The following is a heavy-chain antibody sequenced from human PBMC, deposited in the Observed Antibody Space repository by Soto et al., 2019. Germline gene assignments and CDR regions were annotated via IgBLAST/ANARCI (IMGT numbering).Heavy chain of an antibody. CDR2: ISGSGGST. CDR3: AKATYSSSSYYYYGMDV. Sequence: EVQLLESGGGLVQPGGSLRLSCAASGFTFSSYAMSWVRQAPGKGLEWVSAISGSGGSTYYADSVKGRFTISRDNSKNTLYLQMNSLRAEDTAVYYCAKATYSSSSYYYYGMDVWGQGTTVTDSS. CDR1: GFTFSSYA. D-gene: IGHD6-13*01. J-gene: IGHJ6*02. V-gene: IGHV3-23*01.